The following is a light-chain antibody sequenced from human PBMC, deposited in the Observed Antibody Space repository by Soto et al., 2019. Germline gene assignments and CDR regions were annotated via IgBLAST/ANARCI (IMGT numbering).Light chain of an antibody. V-gene: IGLV2-14*01. CDR3: GSYSRSSSRVV. Sequence: QSVLTQPASVSGSPGQSITISCTGTNSDIGDYDHVSWYQQDPGKAPKLMIYGVSNRPSGVSDRFSGSKSGNTASLTISGLQAEDEADYYCGSYSRSSSRVVFGGGTTLTVL. J-gene: IGLJ2*01. CDR2: GVS. CDR1: NSDIGDYDH.